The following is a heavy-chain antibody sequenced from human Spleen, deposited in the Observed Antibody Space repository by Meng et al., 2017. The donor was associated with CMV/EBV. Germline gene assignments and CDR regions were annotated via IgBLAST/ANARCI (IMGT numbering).Heavy chain of an antibody. Sequence: GESLKISCVASKFTFSDYYMSWIRQAPGKGLEWVSYISSSGSSMYHADSVKGRFTISRDNAKNSLYLQMNSLRAEDTALYYCAKDNRLVPYEYGMDVWGQGTTVTVSS. CDR1: KFTFSDYY. CDR3: AKDNRLVPYEYGMDV. CDR2: ISSSGSSM. V-gene: IGHV3-11*01. D-gene: IGHD6-19*01. J-gene: IGHJ6*02.